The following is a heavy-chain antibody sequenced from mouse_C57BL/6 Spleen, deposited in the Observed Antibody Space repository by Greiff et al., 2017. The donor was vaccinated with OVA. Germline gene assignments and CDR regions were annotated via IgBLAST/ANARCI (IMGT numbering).Heavy chain of an antibody. V-gene: IGHV5-9-1*02. Sequence: EVLLVESGEGLVKPGGSLKLSCAASGFTFSSYAMSWVRQTPEQRLEWVAYISSGGDYNYYADTVKGRVTISRDNARNTLYLQMSSLKSEDTAVYCCTREGANFPHFDYWGQGTTLTVSS. J-gene: IGHJ2*01. CDR3: TREGANFPHFDY. D-gene: IGHD4-1*01. CDR2: ISSGGDYN. CDR1: GFTFSSYA.